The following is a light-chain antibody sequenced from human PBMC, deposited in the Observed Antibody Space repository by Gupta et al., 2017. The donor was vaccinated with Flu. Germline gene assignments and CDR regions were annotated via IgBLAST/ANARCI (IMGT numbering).Light chain of an antibody. J-gene: IGKJ4*01. V-gene: IGKV3-15*01. CDR1: QSVRSN. CDR2: GAS. CDR3: QQYNNWPPFT. Sequence: EIVMTQSPATLSVSPGERATLSCRASQSVRSNLAWYKQKPGQAPRLLIYGASTRDTGIPARFSGSGFGKQFTLTISSRQSEDFAVYYCQQYNNWPPFTFGRGTKVEIK.